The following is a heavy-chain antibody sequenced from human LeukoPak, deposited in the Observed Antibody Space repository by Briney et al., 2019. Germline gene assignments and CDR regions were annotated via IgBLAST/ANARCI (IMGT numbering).Heavy chain of an antibody. V-gene: IGHV3-33*01. D-gene: IGHD4-23*01. J-gene: IGHJ4*02. CDR2: IWYDGSNK. CDR3: ARDLTYGGNRGSFDY. Sequence: PGGSLRLSCAASGFTFSSYGMHWVRQAPGKGLEWVAIIWYDGSNKYYADSVKGRFTISRDNSKNTLYLQMNSLRAEDTAVYYCARDLTYGGNRGSFDYWGQGTLVTVSS. CDR1: GFTFSSYG.